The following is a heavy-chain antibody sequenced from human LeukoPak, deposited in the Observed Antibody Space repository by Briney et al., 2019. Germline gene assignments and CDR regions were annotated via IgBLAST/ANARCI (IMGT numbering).Heavy chain of an antibody. J-gene: IGHJ3*02. CDR2: IYYSGST. D-gene: IGHD6-13*01. V-gene: IGHV4-59*12. Sequence: KPSETLSLTCTVSGGSISSYYWSWIRQPPGKGLEWVGYIYYSGSTNYNPSLKSRVTISLDTSRNQFSLKLSSVTAADTAVYYCARVGSSSWYDPQAAFDIWGQGTMVTVSS. CDR3: ARVGSSSWYDPQAAFDI. CDR1: GGSISSYY.